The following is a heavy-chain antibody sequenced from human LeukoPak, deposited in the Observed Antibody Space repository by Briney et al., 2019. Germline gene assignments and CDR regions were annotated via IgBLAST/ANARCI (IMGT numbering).Heavy chain of an antibody. CDR3: AREATAIQSGIY. CDR1: GGSISSSSYY. V-gene: IGHV4-39*07. D-gene: IGHD2-21*02. Sequence: SETLSLTCTVSGGSISSSSYYWGWIRQPPGKGLEWIGGIYYSGSTYYNPSLKSRVTISVDTSKNQFSLKLSSVTAADTAVYYCAREATAIQSGIYWGQGTLVTVSS. J-gene: IGHJ4*02. CDR2: IYYSGST.